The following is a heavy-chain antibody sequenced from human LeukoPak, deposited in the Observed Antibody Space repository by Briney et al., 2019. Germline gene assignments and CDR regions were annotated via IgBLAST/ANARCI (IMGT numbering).Heavy chain of an antibody. Sequence: GGSLRLSCAASGFTFGNFGMNWVRQAPGKGLEWVSVIYSGGSTYYADSVKGRFTISRDNSKNTLYLQMNSLRAEDTAVYYCASVDTAMPRISFYYGMDVWGQGTTVTVSS. CDR1: GFTFGNFG. V-gene: IGHV3-66*01. CDR3: ASVDTAMPRISFYYGMDV. J-gene: IGHJ6*02. D-gene: IGHD5-18*01. CDR2: IYSGGST.